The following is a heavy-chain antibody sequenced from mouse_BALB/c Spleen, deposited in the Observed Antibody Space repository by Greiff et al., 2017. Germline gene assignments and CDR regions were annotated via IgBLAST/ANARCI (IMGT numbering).Heavy chain of an antibody. CDR2: ISSGGSYT. CDR1: GFTFSSYA. Sequence: EVKLMESGGGLVKPGGSLKLSCAASGFTFSSYAMSWVRQSPEKRLEWVAEISSGGSYTYYPDTVTGRFTISRDNAKNTLYLEMSSLRSEDTAMYYCARLRRVAYWGQGTLVTVSA. J-gene: IGHJ3*01. V-gene: IGHV5-9-4*01. CDR3: ARLRRVAY. D-gene: IGHD2-12*01.